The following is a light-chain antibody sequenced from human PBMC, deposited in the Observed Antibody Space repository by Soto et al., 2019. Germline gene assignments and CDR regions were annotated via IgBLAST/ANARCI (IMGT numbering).Light chain of an antibody. CDR2: EVS. CDR1: SSDVGGYNY. CDR3: SSYTSSSTLDVV. J-gene: IGLJ2*01. Sequence: QSALTQPASVSGSPGQSITISCTGTSSDVGGYNYVSWYQQHPGKAPKLMIHEVSNRPSGVSNRVSGSKSGNTASLTISGLQAEDEADYYCSSYTSSSTLDVVFGGGTKLTVL. V-gene: IGLV2-14*01.